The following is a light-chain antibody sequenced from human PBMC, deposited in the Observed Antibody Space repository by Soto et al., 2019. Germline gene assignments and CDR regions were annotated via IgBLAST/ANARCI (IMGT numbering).Light chain of an antibody. CDR1: SSNIGAGSD. Sequence: QAVVTQPPSVSGAPGQRVTISCTGSSSNIGAGSDVHWYQHLPGTAPKLLIYGNTNRPSGVPDRFSGSKSGTSASLAITGLQAEDEADYYCQSYDSSLSAVVFGGGTKLTVL. V-gene: IGLV1-40*01. J-gene: IGLJ2*01. CDR3: QSYDSSLSAVV. CDR2: GNT.